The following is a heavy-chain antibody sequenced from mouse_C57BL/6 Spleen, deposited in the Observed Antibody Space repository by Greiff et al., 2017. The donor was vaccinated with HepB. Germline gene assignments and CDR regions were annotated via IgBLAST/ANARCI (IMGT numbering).Heavy chain of an antibody. CDR1: GFTFSSYA. Sequence: EVKLVESGGGLVKPGGSLKLSCAASGFTFSSYAMSWVRQTPEKRLEWVATISDGGSYTYYPDNVKGRFTISRDNAKNNLYLQMSHLKSEDTAMYYCARDRGLGHGLLLVWGTGTTVTVSS. V-gene: IGHV5-4*01. CDR3: ARDRGLGHGLLLV. D-gene: IGHD2-3*01. CDR2: ISDGGSYT. J-gene: IGHJ1*03.